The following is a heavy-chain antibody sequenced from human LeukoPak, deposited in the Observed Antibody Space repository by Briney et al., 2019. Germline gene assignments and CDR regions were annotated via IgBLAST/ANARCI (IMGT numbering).Heavy chain of an antibody. CDR1: GASISSYY. CDR3: ARDSSGYLRYWYFDL. Sequence: PSETLSLTCTVSGASISSYYWSWIRQPPGKGLEWIAFISYSGSTNYNPSLKSRVTISVDTSKNQFSLKLSSVTAADTAVYYCARDSSGYLRYWYFDLWGRGTLVTVSS. D-gene: IGHD3-22*01. V-gene: IGHV4-59*01. CDR2: ISYSGST. J-gene: IGHJ2*01.